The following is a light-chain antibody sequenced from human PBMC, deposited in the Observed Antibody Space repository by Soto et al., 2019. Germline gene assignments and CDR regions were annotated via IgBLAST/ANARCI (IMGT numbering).Light chain of an antibody. Sequence: EVVLAEGPGTLSLSPGDRAPLSCRASRNVISSHLAWYQQRPGQAPRLLIYGASTRATDIPDRFSGRGSGTDFTLIISKLEPEDFAVYYCQQYGSSPWTFGQGTKVDIK. CDR2: GAS. J-gene: IGKJ1*01. V-gene: IGKV3-20*01. CDR3: QQYGSSPWT. CDR1: RNVISSH.